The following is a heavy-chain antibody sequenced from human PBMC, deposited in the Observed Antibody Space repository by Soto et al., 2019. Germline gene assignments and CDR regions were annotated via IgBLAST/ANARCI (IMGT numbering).Heavy chain of an antibody. CDR1: GLTFSNAW. J-gene: IGHJ6*03. CDR2: IKSKTDGGTT. V-gene: IGHV3-15*07. CDR3: TTGARHEGNYYYYYYMDV. Sequence: GGSLRLSCAASGLTFSNAWMNWVRQAPWKGLEWVGRIKSKTDGGTTDYAAPVKGRFTISRDDSKNTLYLQMNSLKAEDTAVYYCTTGARHEGNYYYYYYMDVWGKGTTVTVSS.